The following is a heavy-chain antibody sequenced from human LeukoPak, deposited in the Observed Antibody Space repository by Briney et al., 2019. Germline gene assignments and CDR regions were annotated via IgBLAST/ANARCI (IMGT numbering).Heavy chain of an antibody. J-gene: IGHJ4*02. CDR3: ARASGGYCSSTSCYTPYDY. V-gene: IGHV3-53*01. D-gene: IGHD2-2*02. Sequence: PSGGSLRLSCAASGFTFSSYAMHWVRQAPGKGLEWVSVIYSGGSTYYADSVKGRFTISRDNSKNTLYLQMNSLRAEDTAVYYCARASGGYCSSTSCYTPYDYWGQGTLVTVSS. CDR2: IYSGGST. CDR1: GFTFSSYA.